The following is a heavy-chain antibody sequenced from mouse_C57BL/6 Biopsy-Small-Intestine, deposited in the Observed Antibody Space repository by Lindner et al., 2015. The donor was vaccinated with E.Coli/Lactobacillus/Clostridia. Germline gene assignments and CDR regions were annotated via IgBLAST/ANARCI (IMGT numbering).Heavy chain of an antibody. V-gene: IGHV1-81*01. D-gene: IGHD1-1*01. CDR3: ARADYGSSHAWFAY. CDR1: GYTFTSYG. J-gene: IGHJ3*01. Sequence: VQLQESGAELARPGASVKLSCKASGYTFTSYGISWVKQRTGQGLEWIGEIYPRSGDTYYNEKFKGKATLTADKSSSTAYMELRSLTSEDSAVYFCARADYGSSHAWFAYWGQGTLVTVSA. CDR2: IYPRSGDT.